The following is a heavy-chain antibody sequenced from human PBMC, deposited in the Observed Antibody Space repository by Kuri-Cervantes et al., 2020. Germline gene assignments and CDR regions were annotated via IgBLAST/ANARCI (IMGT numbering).Heavy chain of an antibody. J-gene: IGHJ4*02. CDR2: IFWDDDK. D-gene: IGHD2-15*01. V-gene: IGHV2-5*02. CDR1: GFSLSTSEEW. CDR3: ARIDEQVVVAACFDY. Sequence: SGPTLVKPTQTLTLTCTFSGFSLSTSEEWVGWIRQPPGKALEWIALIFWDDDKRYSPSLKTRLTITKDTSKNQVVLTMTNMDPVDTATYYCARIDEQVVVAACFDYWGQGTLVTVSS.